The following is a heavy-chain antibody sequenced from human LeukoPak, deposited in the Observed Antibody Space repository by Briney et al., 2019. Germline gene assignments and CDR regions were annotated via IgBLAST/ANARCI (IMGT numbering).Heavy chain of an antibody. V-gene: IGHV1-3*01. CDR3: ARELNQYYDILTGLDY. CDR2: INAGNGNT. D-gene: IGHD3-9*01. Sequence: GASVKVSCKASGYTFTSYAMHWVRQAPGQRLEWMGWINAGNGNTKYSQEFQGRVTITRDTSASTAYMELSSLRSEDTAVYYCARELNQYYDILTGLDYWGQGTLVTVSS. J-gene: IGHJ4*02. CDR1: GYTFTSYA.